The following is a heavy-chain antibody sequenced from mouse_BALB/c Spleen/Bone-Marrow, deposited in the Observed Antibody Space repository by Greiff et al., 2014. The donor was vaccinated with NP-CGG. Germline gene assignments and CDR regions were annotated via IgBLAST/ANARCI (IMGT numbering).Heavy chain of an antibody. CDR3: ARPYYGNYGYFDY. D-gene: IGHD2-10*01. Sequence: EVNVVESGGGLVQPGGSLKLSCAASGFTFSSYTMSWVRQTPEKRLEWVAYISNGGVTTYYPDTVKGRFTISRDNAKNTLYLQMSSLKSEDTAMYYCARPYYGNYGYFDYWGQGTTLTVSS. V-gene: IGHV5-12-2*01. CDR1: GFTFSSYT. J-gene: IGHJ2*01. CDR2: ISNGGVTT.